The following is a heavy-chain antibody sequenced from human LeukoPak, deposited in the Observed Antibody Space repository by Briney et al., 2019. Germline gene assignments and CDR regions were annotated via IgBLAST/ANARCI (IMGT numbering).Heavy chain of an antibody. V-gene: IGHV4-59*12. CDR1: GGSISTFY. CDR2: IYYNGNT. J-gene: IGHJ4*02. CDR3: ARGPYYYGSGSYRILYYFDY. Sequence: SETLSLTCTVSGGSISTFYWSWIRQPPGKGLEWIGYIYYNGNTNYNPSLKSRVTISVDTSKNQFSLKLSSVTAADTAVYYCARGPYYYGSGSYRILYYFDYWGQGTLVTVSS. D-gene: IGHD3-10*01.